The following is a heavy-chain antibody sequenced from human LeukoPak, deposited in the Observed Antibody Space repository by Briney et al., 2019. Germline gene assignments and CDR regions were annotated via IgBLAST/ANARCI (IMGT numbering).Heavy chain of an antibody. J-gene: IGHJ5*02. CDR3: ARDWAILGANTGHYFDP. D-gene: IGHD1-26*01. Sequence: GASVKVSCKASGYTFTSYGISWVRQAPGQGLEWMGWISAYNGNTNYAQKFQGRVTMTTDTSTNTAYMELRSLTSDDTAVYYCARDWAILGANTGHYFDPWAQGTLVTVSS. CDR2: ISAYNGNT. CDR1: GYTFTSYG. V-gene: IGHV1-18*01.